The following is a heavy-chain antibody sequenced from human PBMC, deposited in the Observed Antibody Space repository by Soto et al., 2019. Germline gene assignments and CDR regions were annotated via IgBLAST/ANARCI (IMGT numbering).Heavy chain of an antibody. J-gene: IGHJ4*02. CDR1: GGSISSYY. Sequence: SETLSLTCTVSGGSISSYYWSWIRQPPGKGLEWIGYIYYSGSTNYNPSLKSRVTISVDTSKNQFSLKLSSVTAADTAVYYCARHDYGDYVFDYWGQGTLVTVSS. V-gene: IGHV4-59*08. CDR3: ARHDYGDYVFDY. D-gene: IGHD4-17*01. CDR2: IYYSGST.